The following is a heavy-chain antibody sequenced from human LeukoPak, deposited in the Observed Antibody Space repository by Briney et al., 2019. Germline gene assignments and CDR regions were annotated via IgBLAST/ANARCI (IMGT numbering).Heavy chain of an antibody. V-gene: IGHV3-64*02. CDR3: ARASGYCSGGSCPLYYYGMDV. J-gene: IGHJ6*04. D-gene: IGHD2-15*01. Sequence: GALDLSCAASGFPFSSYAMHWARRAPGKGLEYVSVISSNGGSTYYADSVKGRFTISRDNSKNTLYLQMGSLRAEDMAVYYCARASGYCSGGSCPLYYYGMDVWGKGTTVTVSS. CDR1: GFPFSSYA. CDR2: ISSNGGST.